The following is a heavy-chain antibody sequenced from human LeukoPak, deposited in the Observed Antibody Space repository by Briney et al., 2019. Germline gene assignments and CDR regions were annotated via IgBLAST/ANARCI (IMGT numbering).Heavy chain of an antibody. J-gene: IGHJ3*02. CDR2: INPNSGGT. V-gene: IGHV1-2*02. Sequence: ASVKVSCKVSGYTFTGYYMHWVRQAPGQGLEWMGWINPNSGGTNYAQKFQGRVTMTRDTSISTAYMELSRLRSDDTAVYYCARGTGYYDFWSGYYFGAFDIWGQGTMVTVSS. D-gene: IGHD3-3*01. CDR1: GYTFTGYY. CDR3: ARGTGYYDFWSGYYFGAFDI.